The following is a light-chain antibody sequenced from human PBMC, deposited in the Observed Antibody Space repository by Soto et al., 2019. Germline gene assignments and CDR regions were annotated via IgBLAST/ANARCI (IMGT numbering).Light chain of an antibody. V-gene: IGKV3-20*01. CDR2: GAS. CDR1: QGVSSSY. Sequence: EIVLTQSPGTLSLSPGERATLSCRASQGVSSSYLAWYQQKPGQAPRLLMYGASNRATGIPDRFSGSGSGTDFTLTISNLEPEDFAVYYCQQYGGSPPLTFGGGTKVEIK. J-gene: IGKJ4*01. CDR3: QQYGGSPPLT.